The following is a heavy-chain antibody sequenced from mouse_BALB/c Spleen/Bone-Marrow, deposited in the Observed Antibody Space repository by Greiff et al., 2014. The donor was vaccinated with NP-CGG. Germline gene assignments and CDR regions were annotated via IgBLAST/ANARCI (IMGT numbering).Heavy chain of an antibody. Sequence: VQLKESGPDLVKPSQSVSLTCTVTAYSITSGYGWHWIRQFPGNRLEWMTYIHYSGNTDYNPSLKSRISITRDTSKNQFFLQLNSVTTEDTATYYCARETAIVADFDYWGQGTTLTVSS. D-gene: IGHD1-1*01. CDR2: IHYSGNT. CDR1: AYSITSGYG. J-gene: IGHJ2*01. CDR3: ARETAIVADFDY. V-gene: IGHV3-1*02.